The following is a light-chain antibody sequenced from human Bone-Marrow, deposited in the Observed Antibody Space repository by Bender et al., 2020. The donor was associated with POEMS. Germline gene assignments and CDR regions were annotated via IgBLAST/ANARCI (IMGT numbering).Light chain of an antibody. J-gene: IGLJ2*01. Sequence: QSALTQPASVSGSPGQSITIPCTGSRSDVGTYNLVSWYQHHPGKAPKLLIYEATKRPSGVSDRFSGSKSGNTATLTISGLQAEDESNYFCCSYAGSTTLFGGGTKVNVL. CDR1: RSDVGTYNL. CDR2: EAT. CDR3: CSYAGSTTL. V-gene: IGLV2-23*01.